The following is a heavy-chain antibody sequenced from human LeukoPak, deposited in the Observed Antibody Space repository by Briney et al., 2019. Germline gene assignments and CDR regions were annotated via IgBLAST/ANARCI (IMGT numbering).Heavy chain of an antibody. CDR3: ARDGYCVSTNFPYDC. J-gene: IGHJ4*02. Sequence: GGCVSLSCVSSRFTPRHCTMNWVRQPPARGREWVSGISVSEDRTYSADSVKGRFTISRDTSNNLLHLQINSLRAEDTAVYYCARDGYCVSTNFPYDCWGQESPVTVSA. CDR2: ISVSEDRT. CDR1: RFTPRHCT. V-gene: IGHV3-23*01. D-gene: IGHD2-2*01.